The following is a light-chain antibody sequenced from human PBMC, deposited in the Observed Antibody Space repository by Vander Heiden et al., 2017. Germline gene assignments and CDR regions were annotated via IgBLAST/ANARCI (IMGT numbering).Light chain of an antibody. CDR2: QDT. J-gene: IGLJ2*01. Sequence: SYELTQPPSVSVSPGQTASITCTGDKLGDNYVCWYQQKPGQSPVLVIYQDTKRPSGSPERFSGSNSGNTATLTISVTQAMDEADYYCQSCDSSSVVFGGGTKLTVL. V-gene: IGLV3-1*01. CDR1: KLGDNY. CDR3: QSCDSSSVV.